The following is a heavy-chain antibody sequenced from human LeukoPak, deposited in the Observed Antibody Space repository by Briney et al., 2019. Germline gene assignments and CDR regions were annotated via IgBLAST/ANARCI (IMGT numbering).Heavy chain of an antibody. J-gene: IGHJ6*02. D-gene: IGHD6-19*01. CDR3: ARSSGSYDGYYGVEV. V-gene: IGHV3-9*01. CDR2: MSWTSGSI. Sequence: GGSLRLSCGVSEFTFDDYAIHWVRQGPGKGLEWVAAMSWTSGSIAYADSVKGRFNIFRDNAQSSLYLQMNSLRAEDTAFYYCARSSGSYDGYYGVEVWGQGTTVIVSS. CDR1: EFTFDDYA.